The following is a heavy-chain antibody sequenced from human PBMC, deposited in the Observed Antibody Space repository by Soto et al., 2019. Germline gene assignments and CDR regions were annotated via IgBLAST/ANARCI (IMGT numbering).Heavy chain of an antibody. Sequence: SETLSLTCAVYGGSFSGYYWSWIRQPPGKGLEWIGYIYYSGSTNYNPSLKSRVTISVDTSKNQFSLKLSSVTAADTAVYYCASSETAFGEIPTPHRMDVWGQGTTVTVSS. V-gene: IGHV4-59*01. CDR2: IYYSGST. J-gene: IGHJ6*02. CDR3: ASSETAFGEIPTPHRMDV. D-gene: IGHD3-10*01. CDR1: GGSFSGYY.